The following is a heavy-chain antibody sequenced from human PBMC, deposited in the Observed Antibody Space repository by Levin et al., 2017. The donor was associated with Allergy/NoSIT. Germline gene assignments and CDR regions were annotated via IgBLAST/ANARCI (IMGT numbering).Heavy chain of an antibody. CDR2: FHPEDGER. D-gene: IGHD1-26*01. J-gene: IGHJ5*02. Sequence: GESLKISCKVSGYTLTELSMHWVRQAPGKGLEWMGGFHPEDGERIYAQKFQGRVTMTEDTSTDTAYMELSSLRSEDTAVYYCATDPRIVGATKSYTAEWFDPWGQGTLVTVSS. CDR3: ATDPRIVGATKSYTAEWFDP. V-gene: IGHV1-24*01. CDR1: GYTLTELS.